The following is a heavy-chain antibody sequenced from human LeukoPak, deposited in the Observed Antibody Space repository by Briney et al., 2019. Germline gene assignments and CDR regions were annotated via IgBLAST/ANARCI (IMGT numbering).Heavy chain of an antibody. D-gene: IGHD7-27*01. CDR3: AIDPNWGTHS. J-gene: IGHJ4*02. V-gene: IGHV3-53*01. CDR2: IYSGGST. CDR1: GFTVSSNY. Sequence: GGSLRLSCAASGFTVSSNYMTWVRQAPGKGLEWVSIIYSGGSTSYADSVKGRFTISRDNSKNALYLQMNSLRVEDTAVYYCAIDPNWGTHSWGQGVLVTVSS.